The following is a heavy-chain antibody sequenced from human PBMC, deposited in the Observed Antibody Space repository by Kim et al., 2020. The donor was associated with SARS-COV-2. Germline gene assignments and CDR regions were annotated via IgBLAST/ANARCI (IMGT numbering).Heavy chain of an antibody. CDR3: AMYYYDSSGYYYNAFDI. Sequence: ASVKVSCKVSGYTLTELSMHWVRQAPGKGLEWMGGFDPEDGETIYAQKFQDRVTMTEDTSTDTAYMELSSLRSEDTAVYYCAMYYYDSSGYYYNAFDIWGQGKMVTVSS. CDR2: FDPEDGET. V-gene: IGHV1-24*01. D-gene: IGHD3-22*01. CDR1: GYTLTELS. J-gene: IGHJ3*02.